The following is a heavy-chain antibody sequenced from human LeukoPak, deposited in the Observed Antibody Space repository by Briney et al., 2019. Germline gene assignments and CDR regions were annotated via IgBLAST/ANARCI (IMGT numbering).Heavy chain of an antibody. V-gene: IGHV3-7*01. J-gene: IGHJ4*02. Sequence: GGSLRLSCAASGFTFSSYWMSWVRQAPGKGLEWVANIKQDGSEKYYVDSAKGRFTISRDNAKNSLYLQMNSLRAEDTAVYYCARDLDSSSWLVDYWGQGTLVTVSS. CDR2: IKQDGSEK. D-gene: IGHD6-13*01. CDR3: ARDLDSSSWLVDY. CDR1: GFTFSSYW.